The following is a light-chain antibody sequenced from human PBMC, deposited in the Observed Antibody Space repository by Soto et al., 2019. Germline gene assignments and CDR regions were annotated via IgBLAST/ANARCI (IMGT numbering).Light chain of an antibody. CDR2: GES. CDR1: QSVSSNY. J-gene: IGKJ4*01. V-gene: IGKV3-20*01. CDR3: QQYGSLIT. Sequence: ENVLTQSPGTLSLSPGERATLSYRASQSVSSNYLAWYQQKPGQAPRLLVYGESNRATGIPDRFSGSGSGTDFTLTISRLEPEDFAVYYCQQYGSLITFGGGTKVEIK.